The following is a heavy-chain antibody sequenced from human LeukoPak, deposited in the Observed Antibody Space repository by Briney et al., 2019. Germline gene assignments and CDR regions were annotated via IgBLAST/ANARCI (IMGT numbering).Heavy chain of an antibody. V-gene: IGHV1-69*13. CDR3: AREGDYETSNWFDP. J-gene: IGHJ5*02. CDR1: GGTFSSYA. D-gene: IGHD4-17*01. CDR2: IILIFGTA. Sequence: GASVKVSCKASGGTFSSYAISWVRQAPGQGLEWMGGIILIFGTANYAQKFQGRVRITADESTSKAYLKLNSLSFEGTAVCYWAREGDYETSNWFDPWGQGTLVTVSS.